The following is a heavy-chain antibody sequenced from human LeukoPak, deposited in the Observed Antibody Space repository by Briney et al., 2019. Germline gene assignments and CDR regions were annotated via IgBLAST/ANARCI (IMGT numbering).Heavy chain of an antibody. D-gene: IGHD3-16*02. CDR1: GYTFTSYG. Sequence: ASVKVSCKASGYTFTSYGISWVRQAPGQGLEWMGWISTYKNNTNYAQKLQGRVTMTTDTSTSTAYMELRSLRSDDMAVYYCARDSGSYRSDYWGQGTLVTVSS. CDR2: ISTYKNNT. CDR3: ARDSGSYRSDY. V-gene: IGHV1-18*03. J-gene: IGHJ4*02.